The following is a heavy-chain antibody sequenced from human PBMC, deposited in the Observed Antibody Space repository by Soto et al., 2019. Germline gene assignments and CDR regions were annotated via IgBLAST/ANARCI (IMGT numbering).Heavy chain of an antibody. CDR3: ARVPVMKYYGAGSYTHYYSGMDV. CDR1: GGSFNDDY. D-gene: IGHD3-10*01. Sequence: QVQLQQWGAGLLKPSETLSLTCAVEGGSFNDDYWSWIRQSPGKGLEWIGEINDSGSTKYNPSLMTRATITVHMSKTQFSLNLSPVTAADTAEYYCARVPVMKYYGAGSYTHYYSGMDVWGQETTVTVSS. J-gene: IGHJ6*02. CDR2: INDSGST. V-gene: IGHV4-34*01.